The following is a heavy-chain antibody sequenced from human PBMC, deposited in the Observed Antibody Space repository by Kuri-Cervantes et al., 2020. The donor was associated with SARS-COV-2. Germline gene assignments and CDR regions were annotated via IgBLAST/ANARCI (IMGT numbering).Heavy chain of an antibody. J-gene: IGHJ4*02. V-gene: IGHV1-24*01. D-gene: IGHD2-15*01. CDR3: ATEVGYCSGGSCYGFDY. CDR1: GYTLTELS. CDR2: FDPEDGET. Sequence: ASVKVSCKVSGYTLTELSMHWVRQAPGKGLEWMGGFDPEDGETIYAQKFQGRVTMTEDTSTDTAYMELSSLRSEDTAVYYCATEVGYCSGGSCYGFDYWGQGTLVTVSS.